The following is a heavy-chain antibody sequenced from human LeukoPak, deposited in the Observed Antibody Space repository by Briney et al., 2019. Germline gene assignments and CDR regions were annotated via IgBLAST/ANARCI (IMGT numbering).Heavy chain of an antibody. CDR1: GFTFSTHS. CDR2: ISSTGSTL. V-gene: IGHV3-48*01. J-gene: IGHJ4*02. Sequence: GGSLRLSCAASGFTFSTHSMHWVRQAPGKGLEWISYISSTGSTLYYADSVTDRFTISRDNAKNLLFLQINSLRVEDTAVYYCARETPRRGETRDGYRWGQGTVVTVSS. D-gene: IGHD5-24*01. CDR3: ARETPRRGETRDGYR.